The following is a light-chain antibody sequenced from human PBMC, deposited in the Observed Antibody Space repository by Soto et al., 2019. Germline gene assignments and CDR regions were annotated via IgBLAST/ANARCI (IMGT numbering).Light chain of an antibody. Sequence: QLVLTQSPSASACLGASVKLTCTLSSGHSSYAIAWQQQQPEKGPRYLMKLNSDGSHSKGDGIPDRFSGSSSGAERYLTISSLQSEDEADYYCQTWGSDIVVFGGGTKLTVL. CDR2: LNSDGSH. CDR3: QTWGSDIVV. J-gene: IGLJ3*02. CDR1: SGHSSYA. V-gene: IGLV4-69*01.